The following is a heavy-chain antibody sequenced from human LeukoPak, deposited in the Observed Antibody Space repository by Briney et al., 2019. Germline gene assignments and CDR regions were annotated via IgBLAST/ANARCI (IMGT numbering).Heavy chain of an antibody. J-gene: IGHJ4*02. CDR2: IDSADNT. CDR1: GFSVSTHY. Sequence: GGSLRLSCAASGFSVSTHYMNWVRQAPGKGLEWVSVIDSADNTYYADSVKGRFTISRDNSKNTLYLQMNSLRAEDTAVYYCARAYYYDSSGYYPFDYWGQGTLVTVSS. V-gene: IGHV3-53*01. CDR3: ARAYYYDSSGYYPFDY. D-gene: IGHD3-22*01.